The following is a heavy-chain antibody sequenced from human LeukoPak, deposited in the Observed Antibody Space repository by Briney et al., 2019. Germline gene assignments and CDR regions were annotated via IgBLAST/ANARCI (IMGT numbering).Heavy chain of an antibody. J-gene: IGHJ4*02. CDR3: ARDRDSSAWYEE. V-gene: IGHV3-74*01. CDR2: INSGGSST. D-gene: IGHD6-19*01. Sequence: GGSLTLTCTASAFTFSSYWMHWLRHAPGKGLVWVSHINSGGSSTSYADSVKGRFTIYRDNAKNTLYLQMNSLRAEDTAVYYCARDRDSSAWYEEWGQGTLVTVSS. CDR1: AFTFSSYW.